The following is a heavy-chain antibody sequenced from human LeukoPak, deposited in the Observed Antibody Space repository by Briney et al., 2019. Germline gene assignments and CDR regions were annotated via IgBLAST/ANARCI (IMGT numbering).Heavy chain of an antibody. D-gene: IGHD3-3*01. CDR2: INRNGNT. Sequence: SETLSLTCAISDEPFSGYYWGWIRQPPGKGLELIGEINRNGNTDYNPSLKSRVSMSIDTSKNQFSLKLISVTAADTAVYYCARARDFWSGFDYWGQGTLVTVSS. CDR3: ARARDFWSGFDY. CDR1: DEPFSGYY. V-gene: IGHV4-34*01. J-gene: IGHJ4*02.